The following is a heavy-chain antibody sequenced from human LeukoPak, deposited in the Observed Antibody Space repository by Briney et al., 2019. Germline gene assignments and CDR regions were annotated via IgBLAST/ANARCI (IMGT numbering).Heavy chain of an antibody. V-gene: IGHV3-15*01. CDR3: TTKGVVVAATGTFDY. Sequence: GGSLRLPCAASGFTFSNAWMSWVRQAPGKGLEWVGRIKSKTDGGTTDYAAPVKGRFTISRDDSKNTLYLQMNSLKTEDTAVYYCTTKGVVVAATGTFDYWGQGTLVTVSS. CDR2: IKSKTDGGTT. CDR1: GFTFSNAW. J-gene: IGHJ4*02. D-gene: IGHD2-15*01.